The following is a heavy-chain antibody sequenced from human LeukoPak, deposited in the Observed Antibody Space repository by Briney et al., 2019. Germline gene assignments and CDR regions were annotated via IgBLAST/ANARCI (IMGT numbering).Heavy chain of an antibody. D-gene: IGHD6-19*01. J-gene: IGHJ4*02. Sequence: PGGSLRLSCAASGFTFSSYEMNWVRQAPGKGLEWVSYISSGSTIYDADSMKGRFTISRDNAKNSLYLQMNSLRAEDTAVYYCARESIAVAGAPFDYWGQGTLVTVSS. CDR1: GFTFSSYE. CDR2: ISSGSTI. V-gene: IGHV3-48*03. CDR3: ARESIAVAGAPFDY.